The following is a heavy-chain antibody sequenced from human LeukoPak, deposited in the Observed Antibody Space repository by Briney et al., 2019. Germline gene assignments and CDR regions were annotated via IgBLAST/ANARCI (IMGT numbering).Heavy chain of an antibody. CDR1: GYSISSDYY. D-gene: IGHD5-12*01. CDR3: ATVYSGYDVVGEDY. Sequence: PSETLSLTCSVSGYSISSDYYWGWIRQPPGKGLEWIGSIYHSGSTYYKPSLKSRVTILVDSSKNQFSLKVRSVTAADTAVYYCATVYSGYDVVGEDYWGQGTLVTVSS. V-gene: IGHV4-38-2*02. CDR2: IYHSGST. J-gene: IGHJ4*02.